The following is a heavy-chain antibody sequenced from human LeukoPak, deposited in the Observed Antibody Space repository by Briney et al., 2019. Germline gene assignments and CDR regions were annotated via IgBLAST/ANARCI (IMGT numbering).Heavy chain of an antibody. CDR1: GFIFNNYA. J-gene: IGHJ4*02. CDR3: ARNPPADY. Sequence: GGSLRLSCAASGFIFNNYAMHWVRQAPGKGLEWVALISSDGSKKDYADSVKGRFTISRDNAKNTLYLQMNSLRAEDTALYYCARNPPADYWGQGTLVTVSS. CDR2: ISSDGSKK. V-gene: IGHV3-30*04.